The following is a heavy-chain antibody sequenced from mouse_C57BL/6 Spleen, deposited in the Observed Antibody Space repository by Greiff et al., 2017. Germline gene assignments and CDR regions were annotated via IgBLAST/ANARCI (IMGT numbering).Heavy chain of an antibody. J-gene: IGHJ1*03. CDR1: GYAFTIYL. V-gene: IGHV1-54*01. Sequence: VQLQQSVAELVRPGTSVRVSCKASGYAFTIYLIQWVPQRPVQGLEWIGVISPGSGGTNYNEMLKGNATLTAYKSSSTAYMQLSSLTSEDSAVYFCARSRTTVEDWYFDVWGTGTTVTVSS. D-gene: IGHD1-1*01. CDR3: ARSRTTVEDWYFDV. CDR2: ISPGSGGT.